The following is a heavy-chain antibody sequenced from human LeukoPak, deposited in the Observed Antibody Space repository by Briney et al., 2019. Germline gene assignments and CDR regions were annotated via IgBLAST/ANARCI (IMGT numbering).Heavy chain of an antibody. D-gene: IGHD6-19*01. CDR1: GFAFSRYS. Sequence: GGSLRLSCAGSGFAFSRYSMNWFRQAPGKGLERVSSISSSSSHILYAGSVKGRFTIYRDNAKNSLYLQMNSLRAGDTAVYYCARDAQWLVPEGYYYYMDVWGKGITVTVAS. CDR2: ISSSSSHI. V-gene: IGHV3-21*06. CDR3: ARDAQWLVPEGYYYYMDV. J-gene: IGHJ6*03.